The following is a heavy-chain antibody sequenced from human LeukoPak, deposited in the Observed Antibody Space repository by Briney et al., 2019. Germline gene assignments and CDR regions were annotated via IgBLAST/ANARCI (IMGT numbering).Heavy chain of an antibody. V-gene: IGHV1-69*13. CDR3: ARGPISSTTGTTDDAFDI. D-gene: IGHD1-1*01. Sequence: SVKVSCKASGGTFSNYPISWVRQAPGQGLAWMGGIIPIFTTADYAQKFQGRVTITADESTSTAYMELSGLRSEDTAVYYCARGPISSTTGTTDDAFDIWGQGTMVTVSS. CDR2: IIPIFTTA. CDR1: GGTFSNYP. J-gene: IGHJ3*02.